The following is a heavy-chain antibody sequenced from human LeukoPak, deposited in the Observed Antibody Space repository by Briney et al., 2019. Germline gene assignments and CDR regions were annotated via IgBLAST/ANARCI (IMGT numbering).Heavy chain of an antibody. D-gene: IGHD6-13*01. CDR1: GFTFSSYG. J-gene: IGHJ5*02. CDR3: ARELQEEQQLVPWFDP. CDR2: IWYDGSSK. Sequence: AGGSLRLSCAASGFTFSSYGMHWVRQAPGKGLEWVAVIWYDGSSKYYADSVKGRFTISRDNSKNTLYLQMNSLRAEDTAVYYCARELQEEQQLVPWFDPWGQGTLVTVSS. V-gene: IGHV3-33*01.